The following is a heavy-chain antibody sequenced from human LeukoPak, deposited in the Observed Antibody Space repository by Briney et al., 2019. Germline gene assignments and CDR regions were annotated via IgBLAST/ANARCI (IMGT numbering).Heavy chain of an antibody. CDR1: GFTFSSYW. CDR2: INSEGSIT. D-gene: IGHD3-10*02. J-gene: IGHJ3*02. Sequence: PGGSLRLYCAASGFTFSSYWMHWVRQAPGKGLVWVSRINSEGSITSYADSVKGRFTISRDNAKNTLYLQMNSLRAEDTAVYFCAREMKLFGTDRGAFDIWGQGTMVTVSS. V-gene: IGHV3-74*01. CDR3: AREMKLFGTDRGAFDI.